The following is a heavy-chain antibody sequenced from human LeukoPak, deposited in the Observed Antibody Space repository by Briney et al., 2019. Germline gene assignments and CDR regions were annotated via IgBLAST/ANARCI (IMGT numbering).Heavy chain of an antibody. CDR1: GGTFSSYA. CDR2: IVPIFGTA. J-gene: IGHJ4*02. D-gene: IGHD1-1*01. CDR3: ARDHRPGPYNWNDGGFDY. V-gene: IGHV1-69*01. Sequence: SVKVSCKASGGTFSSYAISWVRQAPGQGLEWMGGIVPIFGTANYAQKFQGRVTITADESTSTAYMELSSLRYEDTAVYYCARDHRPGPYNWNDGGFDYWGQGTLVTVSS.